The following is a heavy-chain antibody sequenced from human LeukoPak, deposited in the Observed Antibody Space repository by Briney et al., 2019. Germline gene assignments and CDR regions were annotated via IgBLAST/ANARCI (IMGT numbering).Heavy chain of an antibody. CDR1: GFTFSTFA. Sequence: PGGSLRLSCAASGFTFSTFAMHWVRQAPGKGLEWVAVMSYDGSNKDHADSVKGRFTISRDNSKNTLYLQMNSLRPDDTAVYYWARGGVGKATPKIGEYFFYGMDVWGQGNTVTGS. D-gene: IGHD7-27*01. CDR3: ARGGVGKATPKIGEYFFYGMDV. CDR2: MSYDGSNK. J-gene: IGHJ6*02. V-gene: IGHV3-30-3*01.